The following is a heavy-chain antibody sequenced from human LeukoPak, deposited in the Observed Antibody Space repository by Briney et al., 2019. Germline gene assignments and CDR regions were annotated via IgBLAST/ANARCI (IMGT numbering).Heavy chain of an antibody. CDR2: IKSKTDGGTT. D-gene: IGHD5-12*01. Sequence: GGSLRLSCAASGFTFSNAWMSWVRQAPGKGLEWVGRIKSKTDGGTTDYAAPVKGRFTISRDDSKNTLYLQMNSLKTEDTAVYYCTTGLYNRRYGGYDVEGMDVWGQGTTVTVSS. CDR3: TTGLYNRRYGGYDVEGMDV. J-gene: IGHJ6*02. V-gene: IGHV3-15*01. CDR1: GFTFSNAW.